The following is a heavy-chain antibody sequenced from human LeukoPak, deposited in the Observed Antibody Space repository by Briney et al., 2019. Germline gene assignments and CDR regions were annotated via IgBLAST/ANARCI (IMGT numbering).Heavy chain of an antibody. D-gene: IGHD3-10*01. Sequence: SGTLSLTCAVYGGSFSGYYWSWIRQPPGKGLEWIGEINHSGSTNYNPSLKSRVTISVDTSKNQFSLKLSSVTAADTAVYYCARGPYYYGNWGQGTLVTVSS. J-gene: IGHJ4*02. V-gene: IGHV4-34*01. CDR1: GGSFSGYY. CDR3: ARGPYYYGN. CDR2: INHSGST.